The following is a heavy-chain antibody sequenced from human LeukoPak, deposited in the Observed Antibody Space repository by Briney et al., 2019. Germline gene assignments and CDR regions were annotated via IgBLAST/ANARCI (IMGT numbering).Heavy chain of an antibody. CDR2: ISGGGGST. CDR3: AKSSYYDSSGYYREYYFDY. J-gene: IGHJ4*02. Sequence: PGGSLRLSCAASGFTFISYAMTWVRQAPGKGLEWVSSISGGGGSTYYADSVKGRFTISRDNSKNTLYLQMNSLRAEDTAVYYCAKSSYYDSSGYYREYYFDYWGQGTLVTVSS. CDR1: GFTFISYA. D-gene: IGHD3-22*01. V-gene: IGHV3-23*01.